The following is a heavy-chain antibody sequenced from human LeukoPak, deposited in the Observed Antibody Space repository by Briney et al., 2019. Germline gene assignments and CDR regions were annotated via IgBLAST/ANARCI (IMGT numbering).Heavy chain of an antibody. V-gene: IGHV3-48*04. CDR1: GFTFSSYS. CDR2: ISSSSTI. CDR3: ARDGVYYDSSGYYYGY. D-gene: IGHD3-22*01. Sequence: PGGSLRLSCAASGFTFSSYSMNWVRQAPGKGLEWVSYISSSSTIYYADSVKGRFTISRDNAKNSLYLQMNSLRAEDTAVYYCARDGVYYDSSGYYYGYWGQGTLVTVSS. J-gene: IGHJ4*02.